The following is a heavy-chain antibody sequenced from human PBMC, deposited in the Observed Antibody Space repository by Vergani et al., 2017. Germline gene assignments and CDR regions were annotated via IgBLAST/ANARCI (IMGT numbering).Heavy chain of an antibody. Sequence: QVQLQESGPGLVRPSQTLSLTCTVSGGSISSGSYYWSWFRQPAGKGLEWIGRFYTGGGTSYNPSLKSRVTISVDTSKNQFSLQLSSVTAADTAVYYFARAPHYCTTWPFLLLDMDVWGQGTTVTVSS. D-gene: IGHD1-14*01. J-gene: IGHJ6*02. V-gene: IGHV4-61*02. CDR3: ARAPHYCTTWPFLLLDMDV. CDR2: FYTGGGT. CDR1: GGSISSGSYY.